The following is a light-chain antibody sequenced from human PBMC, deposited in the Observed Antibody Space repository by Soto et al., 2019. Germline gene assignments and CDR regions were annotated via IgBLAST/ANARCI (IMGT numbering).Light chain of an antibody. CDR3: QSYDSSLSVL. J-gene: IGLJ2*01. CDR1: SSNIRAGYD. Sequence: QPVLTQPPSVSGAPGQRVTISCTGSSSNIRAGYDVHWYQQLPGTAPKLLIYGNSNRPSGVPDRFSGSKSGTSASLAITGLQAEDEADYYCQSYDSSLSVLVGGGTKLTVL. V-gene: IGLV1-40*01. CDR2: GNS.